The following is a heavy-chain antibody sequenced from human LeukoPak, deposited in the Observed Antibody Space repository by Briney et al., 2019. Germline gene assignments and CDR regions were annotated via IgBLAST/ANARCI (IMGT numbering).Heavy chain of an antibody. Sequence: AAVKVSCKASGYTFTSYGISWVRQAPGQGLEWMGWISAYNGNTNYAQKLQGRVTMTTDTSTSTAYTELRSLRSDDTAVSYCAVGEVVVVPAAITYYSGMDVWGQGTTVTVSS. V-gene: IGHV1-18*01. CDR2: ISAYNGNT. D-gene: IGHD2-2*01. CDR1: GYTFTSYG. J-gene: IGHJ6*01. CDR3: AVGEVVVVPAAITYYSGMDV.